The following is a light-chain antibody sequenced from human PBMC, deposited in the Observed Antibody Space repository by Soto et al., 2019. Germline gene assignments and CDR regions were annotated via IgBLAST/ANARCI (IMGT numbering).Light chain of an antibody. CDR1: QDIAIF. CDR3: QQLNSYPLT. J-gene: IGKJ4*01. CDR2: AAS. Sequence: IQSTQSPSSLSASVGDRVTITCRASQDIAIFLAWYQQKPGKAPKVLIYAASTLQSGIPSRFSGSGSGTEFTLTIYSLQPEDVATYYCQQLNSYPLTFGGGTKVEIK. V-gene: IGKV1-9*01.